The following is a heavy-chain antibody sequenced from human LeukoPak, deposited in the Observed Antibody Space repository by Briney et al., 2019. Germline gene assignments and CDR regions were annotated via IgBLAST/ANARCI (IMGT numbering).Heavy chain of an antibody. V-gene: IGHV4-59*01. CDR3: ARAQYGYTYGHRFDY. Sequence: SETLSLTCTVSGVSIINNDWRWIRQPPGKGLEWIGYIYYSGTTNYNPSLMSRVTVSVDTSKNQFSLKLTSVTAADTAVYYCARAQYGYTYGHRFDYWGQGILVTVSS. CDR1: GVSIINND. J-gene: IGHJ4*02. D-gene: IGHD5-18*01. CDR2: IYYSGTT.